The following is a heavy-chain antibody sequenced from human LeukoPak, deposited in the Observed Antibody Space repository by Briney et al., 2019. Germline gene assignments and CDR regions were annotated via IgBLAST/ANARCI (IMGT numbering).Heavy chain of an antibody. Sequence: PGGSLRLSCAASGFTFSSYGMHWVRQAPGKGLEWVAVISYDGSNKYYADSVKGRFTISRDNSKNTLYLQMNSLRAEDTAVYYCASIVVVAATFDYWGQGTLVTVSS. CDR3: ASIVVVAATFDY. D-gene: IGHD2-15*01. V-gene: IGHV3-30*19. CDR2: ISYDGSNK. J-gene: IGHJ4*02. CDR1: GFTFSSYG.